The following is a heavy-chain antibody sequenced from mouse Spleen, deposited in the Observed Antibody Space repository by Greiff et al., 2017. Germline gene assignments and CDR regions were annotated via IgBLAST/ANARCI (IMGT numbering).Heavy chain of an antibody. CDR1: GFNIKDTY. CDR2: IDPANGNT. V-gene: IGHV14-3*02. CDR3: ARWNWDEAY. D-gene: IGHD4-1*01. J-gene: IGHJ3*01. Sequence: EVKLVESGAELVKPGASVKLSCTASGFNIKDTYMHWVKQRPEQGLEWIGRIDPANGNTKYDPKFQGKATITADTSSNTAYLQLSSLTSEDTAVYYCARWNWDEAYWGQGTLVTVSA.